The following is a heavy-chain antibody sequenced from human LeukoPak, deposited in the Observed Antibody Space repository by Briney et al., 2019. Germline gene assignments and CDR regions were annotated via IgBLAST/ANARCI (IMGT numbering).Heavy chain of an antibody. Sequence: GGSLRLSCATSGFEFSRSWMHWVRQAPGKGLQWVSAISGSGGSTYYADSVEGRFTISRDNSKNTLYLQMNSLRAEDTAVYYCAKGSSSGWFPDFDYWGQGTLVTVSS. D-gene: IGHD6-19*01. V-gene: IGHV3-23*01. CDR1: GFEFSRSW. CDR3: AKGSSSGWFPDFDY. CDR2: ISGSGGST. J-gene: IGHJ4*02.